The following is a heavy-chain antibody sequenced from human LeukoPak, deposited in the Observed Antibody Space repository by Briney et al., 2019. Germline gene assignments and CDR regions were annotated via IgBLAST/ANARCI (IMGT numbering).Heavy chain of an antibody. CDR3: AREGRYRYGYNEYHSYMDI. CDR1: GASIDSYH. Sequence: SETLSLTCTISGASIDSYHWSWIRQPPGKGLEWIGYIYYSGSTIYNPSLQSRVTISVDTSKNQFSLKLSSVTAAETAVYHCAREGRYRYGYNEYHSYMDIWGKGTTVTVSS. V-gene: IGHV4-59*01. D-gene: IGHD5-18*01. CDR2: IYYSGST. J-gene: IGHJ6*03.